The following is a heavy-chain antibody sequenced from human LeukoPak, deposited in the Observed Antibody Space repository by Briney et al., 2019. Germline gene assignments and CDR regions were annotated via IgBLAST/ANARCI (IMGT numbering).Heavy chain of an antibody. Sequence: PSETLSLTCTVSGDSISSGGYYWSWIRQHPGKGLEWIGYIYYSGSTYYNPSLKSRVTISVDTSKNQFSLKLSSVTAADTAVYYCARDARPRIAVAATGDFWGQGTLVIVSS. V-gene: IGHV4-31*03. CDR3: ARDARPRIAVAATGDF. CDR2: IYYSGST. CDR1: GDSISSGGYY. J-gene: IGHJ4*02. D-gene: IGHD6-19*01.